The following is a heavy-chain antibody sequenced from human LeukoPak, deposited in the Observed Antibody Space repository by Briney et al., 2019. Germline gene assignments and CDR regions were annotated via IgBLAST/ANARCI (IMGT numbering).Heavy chain of an antibody. Sequence: ASVEVSCKASGYSFTDYSIHWVRQAPGQGLEWMGWINPNSGGTNYAQKFQGRVTMTRDMSISTAYMEMSSLRCEDTAVYYCATGYCSGGSCPGPYQYVMDVWGQGTTVIVSS. D-gene: IGHD2-15*01. V-gene: IGHV1-2*02. J-gene: IGHJ6*02. CDR2: INPNSGGT. CDR3: ATGYCSGGSCPGPYQYVMDV. CDR1: GYSFTDYS.